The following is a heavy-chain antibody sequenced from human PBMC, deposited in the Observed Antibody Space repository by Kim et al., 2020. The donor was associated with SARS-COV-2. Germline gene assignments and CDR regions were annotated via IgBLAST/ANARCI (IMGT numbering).Heavy chain of an antibody. CDR3: AKAWDLQLWSNSAFDY. CDR2: ISGSGGST. D-gene: IGHD5-18*01. J-gene: IGHJ4*02. Sequence: GGSLRLSCAASGFTFSSYAMSWVRQAPGKGLEWVSAISGSGGSTYYADSVKGRFTISRDNSKNTLYLQMNSLRAEDTAVYYCAKAWDLQLWSNSAFDYWGQGTLVTVSS. V-gene: IGHV3-23*01. CDR1: GFTFSSYA.